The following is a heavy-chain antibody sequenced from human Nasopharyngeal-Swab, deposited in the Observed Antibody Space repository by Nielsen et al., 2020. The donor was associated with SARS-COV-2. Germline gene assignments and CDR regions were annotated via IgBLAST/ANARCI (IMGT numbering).Heavy chain of an antibody. Sequence: SETLSLTFAVSDDSINSDQWWTWVRQPPGKRLAWIGEMYRSGSSNYNPSLKSRVIISLDKSKNSFSLLLSSVTAADTAIYYCVRGGNWYFDYWGQGTLVTVSS. D-gene: IGHD1-1*01. CDR2: MYRSGSS. CDR3: VRGGNWYFDY. CDR1: DDSINSDQW. J-gene: IGHJ4*02. V-gene: IGHV4-4*02.